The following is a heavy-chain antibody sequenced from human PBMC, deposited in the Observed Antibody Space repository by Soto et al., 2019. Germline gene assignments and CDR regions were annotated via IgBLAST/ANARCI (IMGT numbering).Heavy chain of an antibody. Sequence: EVQLVESGGGLVKPGGSLRLSCTASGFAFNTYSMNWVRQAPGKGLEWVSSINEDSTYIYYADSLRGRITISRDNAKDSLFLQMNSLRPDDTAVYYCARDLGRYFRSGYMALWGDGATVTVSS. CDR2: INEDSTYI. V-gene: IGHV3-21*02. CDR1: GFAFNTYS. D-gene: IGHD3-9*01. J-gene: IGHJ6*03. CDR3: ARDLGRYFRSGYMAL.